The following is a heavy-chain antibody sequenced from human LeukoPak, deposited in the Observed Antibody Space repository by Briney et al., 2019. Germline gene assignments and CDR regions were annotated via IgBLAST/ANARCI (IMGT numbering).Heavy chain of an antibody. Sequence: GASVKVSCKASGYTFTSYYMHWVRQAPGQGLEWMGIINPSGGSTNYAQKFQGRVTMTTDTSTSTAYMELRSLRSDDTAVYYCARNPFYDFWSGYGNYYYYYMDVWGKGTTVTVSS. D-gene: IGHD3-3*01. V-gene: IGHV1-46*01. CDR1: GYTFTSYY. J-gene: IGHJ6*03. CDR2: INPSGGST. CDR3: ARNPFYDFWSGYGNYYYYYMDV.